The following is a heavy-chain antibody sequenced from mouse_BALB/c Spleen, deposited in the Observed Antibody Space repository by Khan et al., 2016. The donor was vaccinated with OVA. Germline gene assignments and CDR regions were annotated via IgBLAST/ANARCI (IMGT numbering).Heavy chain of an antibody. Sequence: EVQLQESGPGLVKPSQSLSLTCTVTGYSITSDYAWNWIRQFPGNKLEWMGYISSSGSTNYNPALQSRISITRDTSKHQFFLQLNSVTTEDTATYYCARDGSRYNYAMDYWGQGTSVTVSS. J-gene: IGHJ4*01. CDR2: ISSSGST. CDR1: GYSITSDYA. CDR3: ARDGSRYNYAMDY. D-gene: IGHD2-3*01. V-gene: IGHV3-2*02.